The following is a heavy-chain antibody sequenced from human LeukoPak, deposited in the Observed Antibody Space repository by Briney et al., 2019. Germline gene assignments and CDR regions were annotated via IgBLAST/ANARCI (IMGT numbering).Heavy chain of an antibody. J-gene: IGHJ4*02. V-gene: IGHV1-69*05. CDR1: GGTFSSYA. CDR3: ARGYGSGSYYFDY. CDR2: IIPIFGTA. Sequence: SVKVSCKASGGTFSSYAISWVRQAPGQGLEWMGGIIPIFGTANYAQKFQGRVTITTDESTSTAYMELSSLRSEDTAVYYCARGYGSGSYYFDYWGQGTLVTVSS. D-gene: IGHD3-10*01.